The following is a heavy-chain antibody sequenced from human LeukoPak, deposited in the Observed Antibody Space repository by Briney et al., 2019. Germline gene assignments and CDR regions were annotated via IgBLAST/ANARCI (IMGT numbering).Heavy chain of an antibody. CDR2: INHSGST. V-gene: IGHV4-34*01. D-gene: IGHD3-22*01. CDR1: GGTFSGYY. Sequence: SETLSLTCAVYGGTFSGYYWSWIRQPPGKGLEWIGEINHSGSTNYNPSLKSRVTISVDTSKNQFSLKLSSVTAADTAVYYCARESGLNSSGYSFDPWGQGTLVTVSS. CDR3: ARESGLNSSGYSFDP. J-gene: IGHJ5*02.